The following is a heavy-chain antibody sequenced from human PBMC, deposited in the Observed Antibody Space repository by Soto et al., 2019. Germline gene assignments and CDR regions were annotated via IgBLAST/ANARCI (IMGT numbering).Heavy chain of an antibody. J-gene: IGHJ5*02. Sequence: QVPLVQSGAEVKKPGSSVKVSCKASGGTFSSYAISWVRQAPGQGLEWMGGIIPIFGTANYAQKFQGRVTITADESTSTAYMELSSLRSEDTAVYYCARALRSYDYVWGSYRYNWFDPWGQGTLVTVSS. CDR1: GGTFSSYA. CDR3: ARALRSYDYVWGSYRYNWFDP. CDR2: IIPIFGTA. V-gene: IGHV1-69*01. D-gene: IGHD3-16*02.